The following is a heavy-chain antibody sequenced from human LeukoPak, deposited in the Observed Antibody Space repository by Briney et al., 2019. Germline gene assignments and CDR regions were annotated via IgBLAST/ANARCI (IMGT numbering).Heavy chain of an antibody. CDR3: ARVFRQWLVRNAFDI. Sequence: ASVKVSCKASGYTFTGYYMHWVRQAPGQGLEWMGWINPNSGGTNYAQKFQGRVTMTRDTSNSTAYMELSRLRSDDTAVYYCARVFRQWLVRNAFDIWGQGTMVTVSS. D-gene: IGHD6-19*01. V-gene: IGHV1-2*02. CDR2: INPNSGGT. J-gene: IGHJ3*02. CDR1: GYTFTGYY.